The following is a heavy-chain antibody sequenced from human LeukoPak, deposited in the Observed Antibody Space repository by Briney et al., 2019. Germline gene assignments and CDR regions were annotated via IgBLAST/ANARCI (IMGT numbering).Heavy chain of an antibody. CDR1: GFTFSSYA. D-gene: IGHD3-3*01. J-gene: IGHJ5*02. CDR2: ISGSGGST. V-gene: IGHV3-23*01. Sequence: GGSLRLSCAVSGFTFSSYAMSWVRQPPGKGLEWVSAISGSGGSTYYADSEKGRFTISRDNSKNTLYLQMNSLRAEDTAVYYCAKDEADYLFDPWGQGTLVTVSS. CDR3: AKDEADYLFDP.